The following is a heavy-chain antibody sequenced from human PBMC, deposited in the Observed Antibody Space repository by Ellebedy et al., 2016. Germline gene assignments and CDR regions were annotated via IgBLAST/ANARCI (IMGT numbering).Heavy chain of an antibody. CDR2: IWYDGSNK. CDR3: ARSRFNSRTSPVDY. J-gene: IGHJ4*02. V-gene: IGHV3-33*01. D-gene: IGHD2/OR15-2a*01. Sequence: GGSLRLSXVASGFTFSSYGFLWVRQAPGKGLEWVAVIWYDGSNKYYADSVKGRFTISRDNAKNSLYLQMNSLRAEDTAVYYCARSRFNSRTSPVDYWGQGTLITVSS. CDR1: GFTFSSYG.